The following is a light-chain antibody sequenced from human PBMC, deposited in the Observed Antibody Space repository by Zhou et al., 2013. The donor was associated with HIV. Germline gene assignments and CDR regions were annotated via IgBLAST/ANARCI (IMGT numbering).Light chain of an antibody. Sequence: DIQMTQSPSSLSASIGDSVTITCQASHDIAKFLHWYQHKPGRAPKLLIYDASNLETGVPSRFSGRGSGTDFTLTITSLQPDDFATYYCQQSYSSPLTFGGGAKVEI. V-gene: IGKV1-33*01. CDR3: QQSYSSPLT. J-gene: IGKJ4*01. CDR2: DAS. CDR1: HDIAKF.